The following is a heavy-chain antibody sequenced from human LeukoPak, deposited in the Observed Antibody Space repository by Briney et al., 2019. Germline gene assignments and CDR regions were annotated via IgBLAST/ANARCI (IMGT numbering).Heavy chain of an antibody. CDR3: ARTELGIANGFEY. J-gene: IGHJ4*02. V-gene: IGHV3-30-3*01. Sequence: GGSLRLSCAAAGFTFSSYAMHWVRQAPGKGMEGVAVISFDGSNKYYADSVKGRFTISRDNSKNTLYLQMNSLRAEDTAVYYCARTELGIANGFEYWGQGTLVTVPS. CDR1: GFTFSSYA. CDR2: ISFDGSNK. D-gene: IGHD6-13*01.